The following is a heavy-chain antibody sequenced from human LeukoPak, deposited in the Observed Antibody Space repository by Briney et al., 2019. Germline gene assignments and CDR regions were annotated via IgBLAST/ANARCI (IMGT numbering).Heavy chain of an antibody. CDR1: GFTFSSYA. Sequence: GGSLRLSCAASGFTFSSYAMSWVRQAPGKGLEWVSGISGSSTYYADSVKGRLTISRDNSKNTLYLQMNSLRAKDTAIYYCAKDRVHGVVPDYWGQGTLVTVSS. D-gene: IGHD3-10*01. J-gene: IGHJ4*02. CDR3: AKDRVHGVVPDY. CDR2: ISGSST. V-gene: IGHV3-23*01.